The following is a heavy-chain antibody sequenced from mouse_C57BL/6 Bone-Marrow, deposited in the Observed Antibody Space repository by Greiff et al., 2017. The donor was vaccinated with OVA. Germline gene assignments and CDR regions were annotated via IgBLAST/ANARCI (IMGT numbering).Heavy chain of an antibody. CDR3: ARWHYGSSYVFDY. J-gene: IGHJ2*01. V-gene: IGHV1-26*01. CDR2: INPNNGGT. D-gene: IGHD1-1*01. Sequence: EVQLQQSGPELVKPGASVKISCKASGYTFTDYYMNWVKQSHGKSLEWIGDINPNNGGTSYNQKFKGKATLTVDKSSSTAYMELRSLTSEDSAVYYCARWHYGSSYVFDYWGQGTTLTVSS. CDR1: GYTFTDYY.